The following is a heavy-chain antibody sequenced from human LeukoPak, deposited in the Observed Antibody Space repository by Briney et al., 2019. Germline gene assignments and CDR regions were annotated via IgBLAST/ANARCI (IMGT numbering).Heavy chain of an antibody. J-gene: IGHJ4*02. Sequence: GAAVTVSRKASGYRFGYYYLYWVREAPGQGLGLVGVLSPRTGVTKYAQQFQGRVSMTRDTSKRTAQMKLSRLTSDDTTVYYCARDQRLAKSGHDIPVDWGQRSLVIVSS. CDR2: LSPRTGVT. CDR1: GYRFGYYY. D-gene: IGHD1-1*01. CDR3: ARDQRLAKSGHDIPVD. V-gene: IGHV1-2*02.